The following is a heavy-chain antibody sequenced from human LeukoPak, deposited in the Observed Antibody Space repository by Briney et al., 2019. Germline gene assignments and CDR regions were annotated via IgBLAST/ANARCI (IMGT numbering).Heavy chain of an antibody. Sequence: ETLSLTCTVSGGSISSSSYYWGWIRQPPGKGLEWIGSIYYSGSTYYNPSLKSRVTISVDTSKNQFSLKLSSVTAADTAVYYCAKDDDWGRFNHWGQGTLVTVSS. CDR2: IYYSGST. J-gene: IGHJ1*01. V-gene: IGHV4-39*07. CDR1: GGSISSSSYY. D-gene: IGHD3-16*01. CDR3: AKDDDWGRFNH.